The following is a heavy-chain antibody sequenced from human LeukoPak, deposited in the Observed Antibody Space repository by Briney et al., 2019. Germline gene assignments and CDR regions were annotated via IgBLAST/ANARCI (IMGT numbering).Heavy chain of an antibody. CDR2: VRGRSEIT. CDR3: VGSTVATFDYFEY. J-gene: IGHJ4*02. Sequence: AGGSLRLSCAASGFTFSSYAMSWVRQAPGKGLEWVSSVRGRSEITYYADSVKGRFALSRDDSKSRLYLQMGSLRAEDTATYYCVGSTVATFDYFEYWGQGTLVIVSS. CDR1: GFTFSSYA. D-gene: IGHD4-23*01. V-gene: IGHV3-23*01.